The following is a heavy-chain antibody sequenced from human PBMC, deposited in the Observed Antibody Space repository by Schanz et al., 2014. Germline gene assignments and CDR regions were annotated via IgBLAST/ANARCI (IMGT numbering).Heavy chain of an antibody. CDR1: GFTFSTYA. Sequence: EVQLLDSGGGLVQPGGSLRLSCAASGFTFSTYAMSWVRQAPGKGLEWVSYISSSGTTIYYADSVKGRFTISRDNAKNSLFLQMNSLRVEDTAVYYCAKQIHYDILAVTRNWGQGTLVTVSS. J-gene: IGHJ4*02. CDR3: AKQIHYDILAVTRN. D-gene: IGHD3-9*01. V-gene: IGHV3-48*01. CDR2: ISSSGTTI.